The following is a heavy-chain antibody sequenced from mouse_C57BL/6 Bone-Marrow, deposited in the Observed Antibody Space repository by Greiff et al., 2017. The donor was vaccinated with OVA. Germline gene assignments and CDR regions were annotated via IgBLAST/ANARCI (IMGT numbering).Heavy chain of an antibody. D-gene: IGHD2-4*01. J-gene: IGHJ1*03. V-gene: IGHV1-39*01. CDR2: INPNYGTT. CDR1: GYSFTDYN. Sequence: VQLKQSGPELVKPGASVRISCKASGYSFTDYNMNWVKQSNGKSLEWIGVINPNYGTTSYNQKFKGKATLTVDQSSSTAYMQLNSLTSEDSAVYYCARYYDYDDWYFDVWGTGTTVTVSS. CDR3: ARYYDYDDWYFDV.